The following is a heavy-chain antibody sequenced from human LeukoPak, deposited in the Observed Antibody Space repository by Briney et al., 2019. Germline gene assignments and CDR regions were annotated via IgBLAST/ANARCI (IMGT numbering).Heavy chain of an antibody. CDR2: IYYSGST. CDR3: ARHSSSWYWFDP. CDR1: GGSISSYY. D-gene: IGHD6-13*01. J-gene: IGHJ5*02. Sequence: PSETLSLTCTVSGGSISSYYWSRIRQPPGKGLEWIGYIYYSGSTNYNPSLKSRVTISVDTSKNQFSLKLSSVTAADTAVYYCARHSSSWYWFDPWGQGTLVTVSS. V-gene: IGHV4-59*08.